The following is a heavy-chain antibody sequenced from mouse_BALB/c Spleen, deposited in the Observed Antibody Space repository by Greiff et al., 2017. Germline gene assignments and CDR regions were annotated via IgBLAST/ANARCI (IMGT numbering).Heavy chain of an antibody. CDR3: TRSYGNYGYYAMDY. D-gene: IGHD2-1*01. V-gene: IGHV1-69*02. Sequence: VQRVESGAELVRPGASVKLSCKASGYTFTSYWINWVKQRPGQGLEWIGNIYPSDSYTNYNQKFKDKATLTVDKSSSTAYMQLSSPTSEDSAVYYCTRSYGNYGYYAMDYWGQGTSVTVSS. CDR2: IYPSDSYT. CDR1: GYTFTSYW. J-gene: IGHJ4*01.